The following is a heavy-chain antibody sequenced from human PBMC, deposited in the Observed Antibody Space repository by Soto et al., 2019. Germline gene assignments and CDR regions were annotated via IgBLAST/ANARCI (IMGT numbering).Heavy chain of an antibody. Sequence: QVQLVESGGGVVQPGRSLRLSCAASGFTFSSYGMHWVRQAPGKGLEWVAVIWYDGSNKYYADSVKGRFTISRDNSKNTLYLQMNSLRAEDTAVYYCARDRLGCSGGSCTPAGYYCYGMDVWGQGTTVTVSS. CDR2: IWYDGSNK. V-gene: IGHV3-33*01. CDR1: GFTFSSYG. D-gene: IGHD2-15*01. J-gene: IGHJ6*02. CDR3: ARDRLGCSGGSCTPAGYYCYGMDV.